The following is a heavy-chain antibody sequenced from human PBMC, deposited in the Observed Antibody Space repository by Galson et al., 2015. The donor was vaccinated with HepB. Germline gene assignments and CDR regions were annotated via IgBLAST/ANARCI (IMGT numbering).Heavy chain of an antibody. CDR1: GFTFSSYG. CDR3: ARAGGEGNDY. V-gene: IGHV3-33*08. Sequence: SLRLSCAASGFTFSSYGMHWVRQAPGKGLEWVAVIWHDGSEKHYADSVKGRFTISRDNSKNTLYLQMNSLRGEDTAVYYCARAGGEGNDYWGQGTLVTVSS. D-gene: IGHD4-17*01. CDR2: IWHDGSEK. J-gene: IGHJ4*02.